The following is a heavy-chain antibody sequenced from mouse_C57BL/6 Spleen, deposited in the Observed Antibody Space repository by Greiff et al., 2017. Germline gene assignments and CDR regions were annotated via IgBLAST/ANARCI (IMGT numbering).Heavy chain of an antibody. CDR2: ISSGSSTI. V-gene: IGHV5-17*01. D-gene: IGHD2-4*01. CDR1: GFTFSDYG. J-gene: IGHJ2*01. Sequence: EVKLVESGGGLVKHGGSLKLSCAASGFTFSDYGMHWVRQAPEKGLAWVAYISSGSSTIYYADTVKGRFTSSRDKAKNTLFLQMTSLRSEDTAMYYCARFDYSYYFDYWGQGTTLTVSS. CDR3: ARFDYSYYFDY.